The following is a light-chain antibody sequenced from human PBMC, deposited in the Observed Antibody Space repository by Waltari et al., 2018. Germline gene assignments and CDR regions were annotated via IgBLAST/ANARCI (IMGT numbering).Light chain of an antibody. V-gene: IGLV1-51*01. CDR3: ASWDSSLSAAGV. Sequence: QSVLTQPPSVSAAPGQKVTISCSGGNSNIGNNYVSWYQKFPGRAPRLIIFDDNQRPSGIPGRFPGSKSGTSATLAITGLQSGDEADYYCASWDSSLSAAGVFGGGTRLTVL. CDR2: DDN. CDR1: NSNIGNNY. J-gene: IGLJ3*02.